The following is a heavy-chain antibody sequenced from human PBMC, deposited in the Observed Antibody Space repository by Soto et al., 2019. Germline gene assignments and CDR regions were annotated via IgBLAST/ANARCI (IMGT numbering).Heavy chain of an antibody. CDR3: ARVARRDAFDI. Sequence: SLKVSWTASGATFRSYSISWGRRAPGPGLEWMGGIVSIFDTASNAHNFQGRVTITADESTSTAYMELSSLRSEDTAVYYCARVARRDAFDIWGQGTMVTVS. CDR2: IVSIFDTA. V-gene: IGHV1-69*01. CDR1: GATFRSYS. J-gene: IGHJ3*02.